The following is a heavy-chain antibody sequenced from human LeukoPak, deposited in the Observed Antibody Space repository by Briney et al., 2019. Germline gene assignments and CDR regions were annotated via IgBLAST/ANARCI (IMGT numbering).Heavy chain of an antibody. V-gene: IGHV3-21*01. CDR3: ARIGPMLAYCGGDCLDFDY. J-gene: IGHJ4*02. CDR2: ISSSSSYI. Sequence: GGSLRLSCAASGFTFSSYSMNWVRQAPGKGLEWVSSISSSSSYIYYADSVKGRFTLSRDNAKNSLYLQMNSLRAEDTAVYYCARIGPMLAYCGGDCLDFDYWGQGTLVTVSS. D-gene: IGHD2-21*02. CDR1: GFTFSSYS.